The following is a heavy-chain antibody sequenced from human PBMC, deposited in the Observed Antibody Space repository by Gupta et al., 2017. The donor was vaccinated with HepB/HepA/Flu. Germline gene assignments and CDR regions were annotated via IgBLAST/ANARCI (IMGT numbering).Heavy chain of an antibody. CDR1: GYIFTNHW. Sequence: EVRLVQSGAEVKKPGESLKISCKGSGYIFTNHWIAWVRQMPGKGLDYMGIIYPGDSHTKYSPSFEGQVTISADNSINTAYLQWSSLRASDTAMYYCARRVGCGSGNCFSSWFDPWGQGTLVTVSS. CDR3: ARRVGCGSGNCFSSWFDP. CDR2: IYPGDSHT. D-gene: IGHD2-15*01. V-gene: IGHV5-51*01. J-gene: IGHJ5*02.